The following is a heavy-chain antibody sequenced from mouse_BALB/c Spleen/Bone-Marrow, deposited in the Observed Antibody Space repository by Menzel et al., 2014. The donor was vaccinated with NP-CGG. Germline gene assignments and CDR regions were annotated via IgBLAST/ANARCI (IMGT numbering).Heavy chain of an antibody. J-gene: IGHJ4*01. Sequence: QVQLQQSGAELVRPGTSVKVSCKASGYAFTNYLIEWVKQRPGQGLEWIGVINIGSGATNYNEKFKGKATLTADKSSSTAYMQLSSLTSDDSAVYFCARSMVDSMDYWGQGTSVTVSS. V-gene: IGHV1-54*01. CDR3: ARSMVDSMDY. CDR1: GYAFTNYL. D-gene: IGHD1-1*02. CDR2: INIGSGAT.